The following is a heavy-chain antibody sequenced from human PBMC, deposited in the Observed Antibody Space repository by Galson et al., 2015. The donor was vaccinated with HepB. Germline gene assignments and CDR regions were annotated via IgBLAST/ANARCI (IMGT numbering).Heavy chain of an antibody. CDR1: GCTFIDYA. CDR3: ARDEWWQLGRRWWFDP. V-gene: IGHV1-3*01. CDR2: KNAGNGNT. J-gene: IGHJ5*02. Sequence: CMTSGCTFIDYALPWLRQASGQSLEWIGWKNAGNGNTKYSQNFQGRVTITRDTSASTAYMELSSLRTEDTAVYYCARDEWWQLGRRWWFDPWGQGTLVTVSS. D-gene: IGHD2-15*01.